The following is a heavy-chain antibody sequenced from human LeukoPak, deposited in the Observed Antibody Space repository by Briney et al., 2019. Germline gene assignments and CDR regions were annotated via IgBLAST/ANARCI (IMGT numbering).Heavy chain of an antibody. CDR1: GGSISNYY. CDR3: ASFSLPAAKIGAFDI. CDR2: IYYSGNT. J-gene: IGHJ3*02. D-gene: IGHD2-2*01. Sequence: SETLSLSCTVSGGSISNYYWSWIRQPPGKGLEWIGYIYYSGNTNYNPSLKSRVTISVDTSKNQFSLKLSSVTAADTAVYYCASFSLPAAKIGAFDIWGQGTMVTVSS. V-gene: IGHV4-59*08.